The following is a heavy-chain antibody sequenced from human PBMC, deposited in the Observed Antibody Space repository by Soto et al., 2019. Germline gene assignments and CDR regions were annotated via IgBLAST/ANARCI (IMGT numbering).Heavy chain of an antibody. J-gene: IGHJ6*04. D-gene: IGHD6-6*01. CDR1: GGSLSSYY. CDR2: IYYSGST. V-gene: IGHV4-59*01. CDR3: AREVRYSSSSRDYYYGMDV. Sequence: LSLTCTVSGGSLSSYYWSWIRQPPGKGLEWIGYIYYSGSTNYNPSLKSRVTISVDTSKNQFSLKLSSVTAADTAVYYCAREVRYSSSSRDYYYGMDVWGEGTTVTVAS.